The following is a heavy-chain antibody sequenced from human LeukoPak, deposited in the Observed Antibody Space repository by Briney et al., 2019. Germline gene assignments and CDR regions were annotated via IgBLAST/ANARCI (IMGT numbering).Heavy chain of an antibody. CDR2: INHSGST. Sequence: SETLSLTCTVSGGSISTYYWSWIRQPPGKGLEWIGEINHSGSTNYNPSLKSRVTISVDTSKNQFSLKLSSVTAADTAVYYCARQEDIAAAGPNDYWGQGTLVTVSS. CDR1: GGSISTYY. CDR3: ARQEDIAAAGPNDY. J-gene: IGHJ4*02. D-gene: IGHD6-13*01. V-gene: IGHV4-34*01.